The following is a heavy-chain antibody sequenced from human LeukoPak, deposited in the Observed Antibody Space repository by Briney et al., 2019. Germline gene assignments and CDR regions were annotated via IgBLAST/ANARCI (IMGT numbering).Heavy chain of an antibody. V-gene: IGHV1-69*05. CDR1: GGTFSSYA. Sequence: SVKVSCKASGGTFSSYAISWVRQAPGQGLEWMGRITPIFGTANYAQKFQGRVTITTDESTSTAYMELSSLRSEDTAVYYCARDLGQYYFDYWGQGTLVTVSS. D-gene: IGHD4-11*01. CDR2: ITPIFGTA. J-gene: IGHJ4*02. CDR3: ARDLGQYYFDY.